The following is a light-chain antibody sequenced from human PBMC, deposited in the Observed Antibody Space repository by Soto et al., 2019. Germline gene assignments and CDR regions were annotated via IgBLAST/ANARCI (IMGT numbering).Light chain of an antibody. CDR3: QQRSNWPIT. CDR2: DAS. V-gene: IGKV3-11*01. CDR1: QSVRSN. J-gene: IGKJ5*01. Sequence: EIVMTQSPSTLSVSPGERATLSCRASQSVRSNLAWYQQKPGQAPRLLIYDASNRATGIPARFSGSGSGTDFTLTISSLEPEDFAVYYCQQRSNWPITFGQGTRL.